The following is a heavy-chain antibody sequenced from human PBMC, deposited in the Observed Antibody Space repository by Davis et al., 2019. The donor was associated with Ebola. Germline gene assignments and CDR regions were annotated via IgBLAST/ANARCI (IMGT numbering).Heavy chain of an antibody. J-gene: IGHJ3*02. D-gene: IGHD1-26*01. CDR3: ARPWYSGTYYDAYDI. CDR2: FSYGANT. Sequence: SETLSPTCTVSGASISSRSYYWGWIRQPPGKGLEWVGSFSYGANTHYYNPSLRSRVTISVDTSRNQFSLKLSSATAADTAVYYCARPWYSGTYYDAYDIWGQGTMVAVSS. V-gene: IGHV4-39*01. CDR1: GASISSRSYY.